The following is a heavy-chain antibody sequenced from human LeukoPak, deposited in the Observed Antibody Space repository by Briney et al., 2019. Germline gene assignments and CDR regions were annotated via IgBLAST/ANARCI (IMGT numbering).Heavy chain of an antibody. CDR2: IYYSGST. D-gene: IGHD2-2*02. Sequence: SETLSLTCTVSGGSISSYYWSWIRQPPGKGLEWIGYIYYSGSTNYNPSLKSRVTISVDTSKNQFSLKLSSVTAADTAVYYCARYCSSTSCYKGGFLWFDPWGQGTLVTVSS. CDR1: GGSISSYY. J-gene: IGHJ5*02. CDR3: ARYCSSTSCYKGGFLWFDP. V-gene: IGHV4-59*01.